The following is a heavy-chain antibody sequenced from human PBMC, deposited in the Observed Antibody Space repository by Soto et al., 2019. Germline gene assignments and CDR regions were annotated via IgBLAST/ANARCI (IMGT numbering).Heavy chain of an antibody. CDR1: GYTFTSYY. D-gene: IGHD3-16*02. Sequence: ASVKVSCKASGYTFTSYYMHWVRQAPGQGLEWMGIINPSGGSTSYAQKFQGRVTMTRDTSTSTVYMELSSLRSEDTAVYYCARRLHLGELSLPFDYWGQGTLVTVSS. CDR3: ARRLHLGELSLPFDY. V-gene: IGHV1-46*03. CDR2: INPSGGST. J-gene: IGHJ4*02.